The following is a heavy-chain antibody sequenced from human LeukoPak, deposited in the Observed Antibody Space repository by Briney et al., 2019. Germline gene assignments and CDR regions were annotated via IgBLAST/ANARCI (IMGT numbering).Heavy chain of an antibody. CDR2: INPNSGGT. J-gene: IGHJ4*02. Sequence: GASVKVSCKASGYTFTGYYMHWVRQAPGQGLEWMGWINPNSGGTNYAQKFQGRVTMTRDTSISTAYMELSRLRSDDTAVYYCARDRYYYDSSGYSNFDYWGQGTLVTVSP. D-gene: IGHD3-22*01. CDR3: ARDRYYYDSSGYSNFDY. CDR1: GYTFTGYY. V-gene: IGHV1-2*02.